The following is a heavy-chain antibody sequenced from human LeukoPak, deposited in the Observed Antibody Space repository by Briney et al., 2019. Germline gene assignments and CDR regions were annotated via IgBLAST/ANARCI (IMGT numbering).Heavy chain of an antibody. V-gene: IGHV3-23*01. CDR3: ASARAASYYYYYGMDV. Sequence: GGSLRLSCAASGFTFSSYAMSWVRQAPGKGLEWVSAISGSGGSTYYADSVKGRFTISRDNSKNTLYLQMNSLRAEDTAVYYCASARAASYYYYYGMDVWGQGTTVTVS. CDR1: GFTFSSYA. D-gene: IGHD6-25*01. J-gene: IGHJ6*02. CDR2: ISGSGGST.